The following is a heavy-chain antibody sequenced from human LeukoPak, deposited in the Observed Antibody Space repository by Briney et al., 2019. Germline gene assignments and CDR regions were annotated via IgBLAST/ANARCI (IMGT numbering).Heavy chain of an antibody. J-gene: IGHJ3*01. V-gene: IGHV3-74*01. D-gene: IGHD5-24*01. CDR1: GFTFSNYW. Sequence: GGSLRLSCAAPGFTFSNYWMHWVRQDPGKGLVWVSFINPDGSTTNYADSVKGRFTISRDNSKNTLYLQMNSLRADDTAVYYCAMKAVPRPRLHDAFDFWGQGTVVSVSS. CDR3: AMKAVPRPRLHDAFDF. CDR2: INPDGSTT.